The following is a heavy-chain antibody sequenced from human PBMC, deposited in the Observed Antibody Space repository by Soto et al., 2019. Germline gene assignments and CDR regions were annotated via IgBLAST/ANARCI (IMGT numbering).Heavy chain of an antibody. CDR1: GFTFTNAW. CDR3: TTLGSHYFYHNFDV. V-gene: IGHV3-15*07. Sequence: VQLVESGGGLVTPGGSLRLSCAASGFTFTNAWMNWVRQAPGKGLEWVGLIKMKSEGATTHYAAPVKDRFTISRDDSKKMLSLQMSNLKTEDTAVYYCTTLGSHYFYHNFDVWGQGTTVTVP. CDR2: IKMKSEGATT. D-gene: IGHD1-26*01. J-gene: IGHJ6*02.